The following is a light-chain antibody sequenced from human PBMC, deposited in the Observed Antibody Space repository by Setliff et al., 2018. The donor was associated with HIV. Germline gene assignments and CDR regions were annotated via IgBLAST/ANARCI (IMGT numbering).Light chain of an antibody. V-gene: IGLV1-40*01. CDR2: GNS. CDR3: QPYDSSLSGYV. J-gene: IGLJ1*01. Sequence: QSVLTQPPSVSGAPGQRVTISCTGSSSNIGAGYDVHWYQQPPGTAPKLLIYGNSNRPSGVPDRFSGSKSGTSASLAITGLQAEDEADYYCQPYDSSLSGYVFGTGTKVTVL. CDR1: SSNIGAGYD.